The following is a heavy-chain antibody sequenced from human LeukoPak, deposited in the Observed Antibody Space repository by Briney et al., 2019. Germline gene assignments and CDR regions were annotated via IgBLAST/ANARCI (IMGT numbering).Heavy chain of an antibody. CDR3: AKDPVRVVVITTYYFDY. CDR1: GFTFSSYW. J-gene: IGHJ4*02. V-gene: IGHV3-23*01. D-gene: IGHD3-22*01. Sequence: GGSLRLSCAASGFTFSSYWMSWVRQAPGKGLEWVSAISGSGGSTYYADSVKGRFTISRDNSKNTLYLQMNSLRAEDTAVYYCAKDPVRVVVITTYYFDYWGQGTLVTVSS. CDR2: ISGSGGST.